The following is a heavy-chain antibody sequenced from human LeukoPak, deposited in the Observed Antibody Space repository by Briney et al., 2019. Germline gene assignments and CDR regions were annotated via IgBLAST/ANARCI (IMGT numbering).Heavy chain of an antibody. Sequence: ASVKVSCKASGYTFTGYYMHWVRQAPGQGLEWMGWINPNSGGTNYAQKFQGRVTMTRDTSISTAYMELSRLRSDDTAVYYCARGPVVVIYSDAFDIWGQGTMVTVSS. D-gene: IGHD3-22*01. CDR1: GYTFTGYY. V-gene: IGHV1-2*02. CDR2: INPNSGGT. J-gene: IGHJ3*02. CDR3: ARGPVVVIYSDAFDI.